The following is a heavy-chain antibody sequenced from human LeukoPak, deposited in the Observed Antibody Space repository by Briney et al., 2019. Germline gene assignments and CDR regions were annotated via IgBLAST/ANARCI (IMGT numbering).Heavy chain of an antibody. V-gene: IGHV1-18*01. Sequence: GASVKVSCKASGGTFSSYGISWVRQAPGQGLEWMGWISAYNGNTNYAQKLQGRVTMTTDTSTSTAYMELRSLRSDDTAVYYCARDHIVVVPAAVSRHYYYYYYMDVWGKGTTVTISS. CDR2: ISAYNGNT. J-gene: IGHJ6*03. D-gene: IGHD2-2*01. CDR1: GGTFSSYG. CDR3: ARDHIVVVPAAVSRHYYYYYYMDV.